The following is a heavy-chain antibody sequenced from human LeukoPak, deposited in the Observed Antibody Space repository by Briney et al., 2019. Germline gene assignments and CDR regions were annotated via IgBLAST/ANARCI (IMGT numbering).Heavy chain of an antibody. Sequence: GESLKISCKGSGYSFTSYWIGWVRQMPGKGLEWMGIIYPGDSDTRYSPSFQGQVTNSADKSISTAYLQWSSLKASDTAMYYCARDYYGSGSYYPGGYFDYWGQGTLVTVSS. J-gene: IGHJ4*02. D-gene: IGHD3-10*01. CDR3: ARDYYGSGSYYPGGYFDY. V-gene: IGHV5-51*01. CDR1: GYSFTSYW. CDR2: IYPGDSDT.